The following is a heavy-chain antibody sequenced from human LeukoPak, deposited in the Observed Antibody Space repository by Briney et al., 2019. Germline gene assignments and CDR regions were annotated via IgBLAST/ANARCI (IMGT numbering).Heavy chain of an antibody. J-gene: IGHJ6*03. V-gene: IGHV1-69*05. D-gene: IGHD5-24*01. Sequence: GAPVKVSCKASGGTFSTYAISWVRQAPGQGLEWMRGIIPIFGTANYAQKFQGRVTITTDESTSTAYMELSSLRSEDTAVYYCARVPPYNNYYYYYMDVWGKGTTVTVSS. CDR1: GGTFSTYA. CDR3: ARVPPYNNYYYYYMDV. CDR2: IIPIFGTA.